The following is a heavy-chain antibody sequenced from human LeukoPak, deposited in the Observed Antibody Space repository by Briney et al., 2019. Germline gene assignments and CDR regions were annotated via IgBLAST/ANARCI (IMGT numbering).Heavy chain of an antibody. Sequence: GGSLRLSCAASGFTFSSYSMNWVRQAPGKGLEWVSSISSSSSYIYYADSVKGRFTISRDNAKNSLYLQMNSLRAEDTAVYYCAREEVYCSSTRCSHWYFDLWGRGTLVTVSS. D-gene: IGHD2-2*01. CDR3: AREEVYCSSTRCSHWYFDL. CDR2: ISSSSSYI. V-gene: IGHV3-21*01. J-gene: IGHJ2*01. CDR1: GFTFSSYS.